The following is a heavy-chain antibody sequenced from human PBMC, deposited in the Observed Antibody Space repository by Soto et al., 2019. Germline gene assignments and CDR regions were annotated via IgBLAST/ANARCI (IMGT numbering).Heavy chain of an antibody. D-gene: IGHD5-12*01. CDR3: AKTGGGGSGWYFDL. CDR2: ISGGGGTT. V-gene: IGHV3-23*01. CDR1: GLTFSTFA. Sequence: EVQLLESGGGLVQPGGPLRFPWAPSGLTFSTFALSWSPQVPGKGLGWVSTISGGGGTTYYADSVKGRFTISRDNSKNTLYLQMNSLRAEDTAVYYCAKTGGGGSGWYFDLWGRGTLVTVSS. J-gene: IGHJ2*01.